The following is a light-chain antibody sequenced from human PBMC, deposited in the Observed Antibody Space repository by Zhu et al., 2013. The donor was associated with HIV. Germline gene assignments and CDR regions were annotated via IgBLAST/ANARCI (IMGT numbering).Light chain of an antibody. CDR1: QTVSYKH. V-gene: IGKV3-20*01. CDR2: GAS. Sequence: EVVLMQSPGTLSLSPGERATLSCRASQTVSYKHIAWYQQKPGQAPRLLIYGASSRAPGIPDRFSGGGSGTVFTLTISRLEPEDFAVYYCQQCGSSLYTFGQGTRLEI. J-gene: IGKJ2*01. CDR3: QQCGSSLYT.